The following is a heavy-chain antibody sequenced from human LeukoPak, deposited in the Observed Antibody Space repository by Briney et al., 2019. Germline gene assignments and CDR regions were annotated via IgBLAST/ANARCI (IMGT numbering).Heavy chain of an antibody. CDR2: IYYTGAT. J-gene: IGHJ6*03. D-gene: IGHD1-14*01. Sequence: SQTLSLTCTVSGGSISSGGFYWSWIRHLPGKGLEWIGYIYYTGATYCKPSLESRVTMSVDTSQNQFSLRMSSMTAADTAVYYCARAGLGIENYYYYMGVWGRGTTVTVSS. CDR1: GGSISSGGFY. V-gene: IGHV4-31*03. CDR3: ARAGLGIENYYYYMGV.